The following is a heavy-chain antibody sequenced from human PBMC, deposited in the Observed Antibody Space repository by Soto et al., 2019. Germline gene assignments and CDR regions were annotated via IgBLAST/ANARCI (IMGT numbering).Heavy chain of an antibody. D-gene: IGHD3-9*01. Sequence: QVPLVQSGAEVKKPGASVKVSCKASGYTFTSYDINWVRQATGQGLEWMGWMNPNSGNTGYAQKFQGRVTMTRNTSISTAYMELSSLRSEDTAVYYCARGPTGLRYFDWLTNWFDPWGQGTLVTVSS. V-gene: IGHV1-8*01. CDR1: GYTFTSYD. J-gene: IGHJ5*02. CDR2: MNPNSGNT. CDR3: ARGPTGLRYFDWLTNWFDP.